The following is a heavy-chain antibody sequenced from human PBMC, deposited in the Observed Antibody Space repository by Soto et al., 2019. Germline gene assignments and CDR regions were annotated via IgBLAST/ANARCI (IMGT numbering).Heavy chain of an antibody. D-gene: IGHD3-3*01. CDR2: ISSSSSTI. J-gene: IGHJ6*03. CDR1: GFTFSSYG. Sequence: PGGSLRLSCAASGFTFSSYGMHWVRQAPGKGLEWVSYISSSSSTIYYADSVKGRFTISRDNAKNSLYLQMNSLRAEDTAVYYCARDLYDPPIYMDVWGKGTTVTVSS. CDR3: ARDLYDPPIYMDV. V-gene: IGHV3-48*01.